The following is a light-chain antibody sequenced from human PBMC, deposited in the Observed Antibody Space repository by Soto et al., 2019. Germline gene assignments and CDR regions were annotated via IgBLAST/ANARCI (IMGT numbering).Light chain of an antibody. CDR3: SSYTSSSTLYV. J-gene: IGLJ1*01. V-gene: IGLV2-14*01. Sequence: QSALTQPASVSGSPGQSITISCIGTSSDVGGYNYVSWYQQHPGKAPKLMIYDVSNRPSGVSNRFSGSKSGNTASLTISGIQAEDEADYYCSSYTSSSTLYVFGTGTKLTVL. CDR2: DVS. CDR1: SSDVGGYNY.